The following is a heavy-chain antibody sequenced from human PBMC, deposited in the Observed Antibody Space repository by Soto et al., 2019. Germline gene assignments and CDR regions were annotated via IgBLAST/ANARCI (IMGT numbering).Heavy chain of an antibody. V-gene: IGHV1-2*02. CDR2: INPNSGGT. J-gene: IGHJ5*02. CDR3: ARMATYGTLNWFDP. CDR1: GYTFTGYY. D-gene: IGHD1-1*01. Sequence: ASVKVSCKASGYTFTGYYMHWVRQAPGQGLEWMGWINPNSGGTNYAQKFQGRVTMTRDTSISTAYMELSRLRPEDTAIYYCARMATYGTLNWFDPWGQGALVTVSS.